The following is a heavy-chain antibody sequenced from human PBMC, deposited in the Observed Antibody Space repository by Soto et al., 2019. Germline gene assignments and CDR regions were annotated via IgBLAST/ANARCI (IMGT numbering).Heavy chain of an antibody. CDR1: GFIFSSYS. D-gene: IGHD2-8*02. CDR3: ARGSPHTGNFYFDY. J-gene: IGHJ4*02. V-gene: IGHV3-30-3*01. CDR2: ISFNTNDK. Sequence: PVGSLRLSCAASGFIFSSYSMHWVRQAPGKGLEWVALISFNTNDKYYADSVKGRFTISRDNSKNTLYLQMNSLRGEDTAVYYCARGSPHTGNFYFDYWGQGTLVTVSS.